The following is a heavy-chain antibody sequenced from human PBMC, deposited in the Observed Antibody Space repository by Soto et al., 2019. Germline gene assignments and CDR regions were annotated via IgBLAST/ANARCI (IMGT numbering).Heavy chain of an antibody. CDR1: GDTFSSYT. D-gene: IGHD3-10*01. V-gene: IGHV1-69*02. CDR2: IIPMLSMS. J-gene: IGHJ4*02. CDR3: AGSYGSGSRAFDY. Sequence: QVQLVQSGAEVKKPGSSVKVSCKASGDTFSSYTINWVRQAPGLGLEWMGRIIPMLSMSHAAQKFQGRVMITADQSTRPAYMEVSRLTCEDTAVCYCAGSYGSGSRAFDYGARGARVTVPS.